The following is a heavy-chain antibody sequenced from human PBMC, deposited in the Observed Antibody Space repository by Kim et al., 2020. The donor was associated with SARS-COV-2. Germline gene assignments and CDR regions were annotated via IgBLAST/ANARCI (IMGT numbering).Heavy chain of an antibody. CDR1: GGSFSGYY. J-gene: IGHJ5*02. CDR3: AREYYGSGFNWFDP. D-gene: IGHD3-10*01. Sequence: SETLSLTCAVYGGSFSGYYWNWIRQPPGKGLEWIGEIDHSGNTNYKPSLKSRVTISLDTSENQFSLKLNSVTAADTAVYYCAREYYGSGFNWFDPWGQGTLVTVSS. V-gene: IGHV4-34*01. CDR2: IDHSGNT.